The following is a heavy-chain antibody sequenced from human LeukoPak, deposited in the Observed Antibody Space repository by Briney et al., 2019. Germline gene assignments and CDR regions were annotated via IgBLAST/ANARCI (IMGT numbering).Heavy chain of an antibody. J-gene: IGHJ4*02. CDR3: AKESPHYDY. CDR1: GFTFSSYG. V-gene: IGHV3-23*01. Sequence: GRSLRLSCAASGFTFSSYGMHWVRQAPGKGLEWVSVISGNSISTYYADSVKGRFTISRDNSKNTLYLQMNSLRAEDTAVYYCAKESPHYDYWGQGTLVTVSS. CDR2: ISGNSIST.